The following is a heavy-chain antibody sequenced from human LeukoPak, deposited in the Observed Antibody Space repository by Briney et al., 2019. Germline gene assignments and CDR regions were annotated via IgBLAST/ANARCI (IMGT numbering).Heavy chain of an antibody. CDR3: TRDPHALDF. V-gene: IGHV3-48*02. CDR1: GFTFSSYS. Sequence: GGSLRLSCAASGFTFSSYSMNWVRQAPGKGLEWVSYITSSSSTIYYADSVKGRFTISRDNAKNSLYLQMNSLSDEDTAVYYCTRDPHALDFWGQGTLVTVSS. CDR2: ITSSSSTI. J-gene: IGHJ4*02.